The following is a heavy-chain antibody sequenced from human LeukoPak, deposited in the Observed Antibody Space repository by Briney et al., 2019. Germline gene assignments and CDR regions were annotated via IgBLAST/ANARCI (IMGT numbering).Heavy chain of an antibody. Sequence: GASVKVSCKASGYTFTSYDINWVGQATGQGLEWMGWMNPNSGNTGYAQEFQGRVTMTRNTSITTAYMELSSLRSEDTAVYYCARGVSYCSSTSCYSVDYWGQGTLVTVSS. J-gene: IGHJ4*02. CDR3: ARGVSYCSSTSCYSVDY. D-gene: IGHD2-2*01. V-gene: IGHV1-8*01. CDR2: MNPNSGNT. CDR1: GYTFTSYD.